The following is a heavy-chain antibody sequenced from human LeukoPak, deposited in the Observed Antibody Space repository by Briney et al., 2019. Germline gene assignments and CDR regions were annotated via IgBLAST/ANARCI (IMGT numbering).Heavy chain of an antibody. V-gene: IGHV4-34*01. D-gene: IGHD1-26*01. CDR2: INHSGST. Sequence: ASETLSLTCTVYGGSFSGYYWSWIRQPPGKGLEWIGEINHSGSTNYNPSLKSRVTISVDTSKNQFSLKLSSVTAADTAVYYCARGGHGSLPGGDYWGQGTLVTVSS. CDR3: ARGGHGSLPGGDY. J-gene: IGHJ4*02. CDR1: GGSFSGYY.